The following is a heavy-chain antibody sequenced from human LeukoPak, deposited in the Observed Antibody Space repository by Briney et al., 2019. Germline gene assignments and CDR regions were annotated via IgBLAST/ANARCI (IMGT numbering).Heavy chain of an antibody. V-gene: IGHV3-23*01. J-gene: IGHJ4*02. CDR2: ISGSGGST. CDR1: GFTFSGYA. D-gene: IGHD6-19*01. CDR3: AKQGGPSAVAGTFDY. Sequence: GGSLRLSCAASGFTFSGYAMSWVRQAPGKGLEWVSAISGSGGSTYYADSVKGRFTISRDNSKNTLYLQMNSLRAEHTAVYYCAKQGGPSAVAGTFDYWGQGTLVTVSS.